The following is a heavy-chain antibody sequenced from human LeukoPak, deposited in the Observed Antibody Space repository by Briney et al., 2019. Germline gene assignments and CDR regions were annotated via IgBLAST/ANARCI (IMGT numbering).Heavy chain of an antibody. CDR3: AKDQKVIPAATQLDY. J-gene: IGHJ4*02. CDR1: GFAFSSYG. D-gene: IGHD2-2*01. CDR2: IRYDGMNK. V-gene: IGHV3-30*02. Sequence: GGSLRLSCAASGFAFSSYGMHWVRQAPGKGLEWVAFIRYDGMNKNYADSVKGRFTISRGKSKNTLYLQMNSLRAEDTALYYCAKDQKVIPAATQLDYWGQGTLVTVSS.